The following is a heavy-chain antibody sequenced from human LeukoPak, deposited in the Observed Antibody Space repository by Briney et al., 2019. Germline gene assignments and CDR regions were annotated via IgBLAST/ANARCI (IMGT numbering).Heavy chain of an antibody. CDR3: TTGSGSSGWPDYYFDY. J-gene: IGHJ4*02. D-gene: IGHD6-19*01. CDR1: GFTFSNAW. V-gene: IGHV3-15*01. CDR2: IKSKTDGWTT. Sequence: GGSLRLSCAASGFTFSNAWMSWVRQAPGKGLEGVGRIKSKTDGWTTDYAAPVKGRFTISRDDSKNTLYLQMNSLKTEDTAVYYCTTGSGSSGWPDYYFDYWGQGTLVTVSS.